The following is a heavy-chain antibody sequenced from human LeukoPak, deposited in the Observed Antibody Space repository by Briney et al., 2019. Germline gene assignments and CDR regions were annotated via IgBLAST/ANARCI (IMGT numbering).Heavy chain of an antibody. J-gene: IGHJ4*02. CDR2: ISSSGRTI. V-gene: IGHV3-11*04. Sequence: GGSLRLSCAASGFTVSDYYMSWIRQAPGKGLEWISYISSSGRTITYADSVRGRFTISRDNAKNPLYLQMNSLRAEDTAVYYCARDAVTIFGVVDDYWGQGTLVTVSS. D-gene: IGHD3-3*01. CDR3: ARDAVTIFGVVDDY. CDR1: GFTVSDYY.